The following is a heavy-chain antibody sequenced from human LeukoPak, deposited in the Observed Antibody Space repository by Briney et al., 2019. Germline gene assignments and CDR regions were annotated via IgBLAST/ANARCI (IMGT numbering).Heavy chain of an antibody. D-gene: IGHD3-22*01. J-gene: IGHJ4*02. V-gene: IGHV1-69*13. CDR1: GGTFSSYA. Sequence: SVKVSCKASGGTFSSYAISWVRQAPGQGLEWMGGIIPIFGTANYAQKFQGRVTITADESTSTAYMELSSLRSEDTAVYYCARPRDPYYYDSSGYYFDYWGQGTLVTVSS. CDR3: ARPRDPYYYDSSGYYFDY. CDR2: IIPIFGTA.